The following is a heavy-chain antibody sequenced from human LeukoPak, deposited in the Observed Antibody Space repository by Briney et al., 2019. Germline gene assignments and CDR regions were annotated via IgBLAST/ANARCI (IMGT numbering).Heavy chain of an antibody. CDR2: IYPGDSDT. Sequence: GESLKISCKGSGYSFTSYWIGWVRQMPGKGLEWMGIIYPGDSDTRYSPSFQGQVTISADKSISTAYLQWSSLKASDTAMYYCATTGYYDSSGYYRFSGFAYWGQGTLVTVSS. D-gene: IGHD3-22*01. CDR1: GYSFTSYW. CDR3: ATTGYYDSSGYYRFSGFAY. J-gene: IGHJ4*02. V-gene: IGHV5-51*01.